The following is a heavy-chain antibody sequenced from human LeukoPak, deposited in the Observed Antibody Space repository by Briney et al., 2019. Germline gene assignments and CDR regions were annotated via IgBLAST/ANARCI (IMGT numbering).Heavy chain of an antibody. CDR3: AKEPFTEPVPVDY. Sequence: PSGGSLRLSCAASGFTFSSYGMHWVRQAPGKGLEWVAVISYDGSNKYYADSVKGRFTISRDDSKNTLYLQMNSLRAEDTAVYYCAKEPFTEPVPVDYWGQGTLVTVSS. CDR1: GFTFSSYG. D-gene: IGHD1-14*01. V-gene: IGHV3-30*18. J-gene: IGHJ4*02. CDR2: ISYDGSNK.